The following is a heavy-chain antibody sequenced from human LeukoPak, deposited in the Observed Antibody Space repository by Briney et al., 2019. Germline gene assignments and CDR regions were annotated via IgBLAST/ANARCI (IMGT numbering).Heavy chain of an antibody. CDR3: ARGSQRGYSLSDAFDI. V-gene: IGHV4-34*01. Sequence: SETLSLTCAVYGGSFSGYYWSWIRQPPGKGLEWIGEINHSRSTNYNPSLKSRVTISVDTSKNQFSLKLSSVTAADTAVYYCARGSQRGYSLSDAFDIWGQGTMVTVSS. J-gene: IGHJ3*02. CDR1: GGSFSGYY. D-gene: IGHD5-18*01. CDR2: INHSRST.